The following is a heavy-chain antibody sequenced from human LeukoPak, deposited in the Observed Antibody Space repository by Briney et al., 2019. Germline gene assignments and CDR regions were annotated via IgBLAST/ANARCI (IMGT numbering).Heavy chain of an antibody. CDR3: ARDTAMVKFDP. Sequence: GGSLRLSCAASGFTFTAYTINWVRQAPGKGLEWVSSISSTSYIYYADSVKGRFTISRDNAKNSVYLQMNSLRAEDTAVYYCARDTAMVKFDPWGQGTLVTVSS. V-gene: IGHV3-21*01. D-gene: IGHD5-18*01. CDR2: ISSTSYI. J-gene: IGHJ5*02. CDR1: GFTFTAYT.